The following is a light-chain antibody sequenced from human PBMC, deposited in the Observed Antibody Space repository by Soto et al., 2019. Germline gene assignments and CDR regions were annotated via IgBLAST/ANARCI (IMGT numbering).Light chain of an antibody. CDR2: DVS. CDR3: SSYTSSSTPV. J-gene: IGLJ2*01. Sequence: QSVLTQPASVSGSPGQSITISCTGTSSDVGGYNYVSWYQQHPGKAPKLMIYDVSNRPSGVSNRFSGSKSGNTASLTISGLQAEDVADYYCSSYTSSSTPVFGGGTNVTVL. CDR1: SSDVGGYNY. V-gene: IGLV2-14*01.